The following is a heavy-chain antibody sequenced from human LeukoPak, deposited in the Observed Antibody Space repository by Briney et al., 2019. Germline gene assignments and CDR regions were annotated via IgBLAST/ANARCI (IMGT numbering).Heavy chain of an antibody. V-gene: IGHV1-69*05. CDR3: ARGEDSSWYNNY. CDR2: IIPIFGTA. J-gene: IGHJ4*02. D-gene: IGHD6-13*01. CDR1: GGTFSSYA. Sequence: SVKVSCKASGGTFSSYAISWVRQAPGQGLEWMGRIIPIFGTANYAQKFQGRVTITTDESTSTAYMELSSLRSEDTAVYYCARGEDSSWYNNYWGQGTLVTVSS.